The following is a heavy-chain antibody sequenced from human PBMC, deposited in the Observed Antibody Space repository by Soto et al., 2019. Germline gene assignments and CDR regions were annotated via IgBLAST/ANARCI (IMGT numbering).Heavy chain of an antibody. CDR1: GGSISGTTYS. Sequence: QLQLQESGSGLVKPSQTLSLTCAVSGGSISGTTYSWSWIRQPPGKGLEWIGYIYDSGNTYYNPSLKGQFSTPVERSKNQFSLKLSSVTAADTAVYYCARGQGAAAGHSNFDYWGQGALVTVSS. D-gene: IGHD6-13*01. CDR2: IYDSGNT. J-gene: IGHJ4*02. CDR3: ARGQGAAAGHSNFDY. V-gene: IGHV4-30-2*01.